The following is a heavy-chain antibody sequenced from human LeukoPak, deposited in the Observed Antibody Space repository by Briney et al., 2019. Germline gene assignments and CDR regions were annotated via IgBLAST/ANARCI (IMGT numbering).Heavy chain of an antibody. CDR1: GFTFSGSA. CDR3: TRVVAMVIDY. D-gene: IGHD5-18*01. J-gene: IGHJ4*02. CDR2: IRSKANSYAT. V-gene: IGHV3-73*01. Sequence: GGSLRLSCAASGFTFSGSAMHWVRQASGKGLEWVGRIRSKANSYATAYAASVKGRFTISRDDSKNTAYLQMNSLKTEDTAVYYCTRVVAMVIDYWGQGTLVTVSS.